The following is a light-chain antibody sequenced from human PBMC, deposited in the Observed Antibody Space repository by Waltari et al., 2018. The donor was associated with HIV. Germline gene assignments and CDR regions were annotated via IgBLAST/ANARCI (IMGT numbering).Light chain of an antibody. J-gene: IGKJ2*01. CDR3: QQYGTSSMYT. V-gene: IGKV3-20*01. CDR2: GAS. Sequence: VLTQSPGTLSLSPGESATLSCRASQTVSSTSLAWYQHKPGQAPRLLIYGASSRATGIPDRFSGSGSGTDFTLTISRLEPEDFAVYYCQQYGTSSMYTFGQGTKLEIK. CDR1: QTVSSTS.